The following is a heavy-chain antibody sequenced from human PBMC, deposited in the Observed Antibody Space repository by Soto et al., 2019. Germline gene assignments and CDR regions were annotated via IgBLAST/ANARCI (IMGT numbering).Heavy chain of an antibody. V-gene: IGHV4-39*01. J-gene: IGHJ2*01. CDR3: ARHGEKYCCGVNCYSRYFDL. D-gene: IGHD2-21*01. CDR1: GGSIRSINYY. CDR2: VYYDGST. Sequence: SETLSLTCTVSGGSIRSINYYWGRVRQPPGKGLEWLGSVYYDGSTYSNPSLESRVTISVDTSKNQFSLHLSSVTAADTAVFYCARHGEKYCCGVNCYSRYFDLWGRGTLVTVS.